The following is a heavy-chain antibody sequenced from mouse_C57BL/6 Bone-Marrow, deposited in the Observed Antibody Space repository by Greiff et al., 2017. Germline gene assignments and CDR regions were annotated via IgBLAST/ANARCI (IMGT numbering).Heavy chain of an antibody. J-gene: IGHJ3*01. CDR2: IHPNSGST. D-gene: IGHD1-1*01. V-gene: IGHV1-64*01. CDR1: GYTFTSYW. Sequence: QVQLQQPGAELVKPGASVKLSCKASGYTFTSYWMHWVKQRPGQGLEWIGMIHPNSGSTNYNEKFKRKATLTVDKSSSTAYMQLSSLTSEDSAVYYCANFYGSSGFAYWVQGTLVPVSA. CDR3: ANFYGSSGFAY.